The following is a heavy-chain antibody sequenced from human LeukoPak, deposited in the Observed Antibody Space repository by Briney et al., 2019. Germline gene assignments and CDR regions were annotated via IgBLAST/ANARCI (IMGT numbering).Heavy chain of an antibody. J-gene: IGHJ4*02. D-gene: IGHD3-22*01. V-gene: IGHV3-53*01. CDR3: ARGPSSSGYVDY. Sequence: GGSLRLSCAASGFTVSSNYMSWVRQAPGKGLGWVSVIYSGGSTYYADSVKGRFTISRDNSKNTLYLQMNSLRAEDTAVYYCARGPSSSGYVDYWGQGTLVTVSS. CDR2: IYSGGST. CDR1: GFTVSSNY.